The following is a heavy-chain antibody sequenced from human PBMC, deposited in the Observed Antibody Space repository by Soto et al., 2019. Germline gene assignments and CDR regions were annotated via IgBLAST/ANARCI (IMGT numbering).Heavy chain of an antibody. Sequence: QVHLVQSGAVVKKPGASVKVSCKASEYTFTTYYIHWVRQAPGQGLEWMGMINPPGDSKTYAQNFHGRVTMTRDTTTKTVYMELSSLRSEDTAVYYCAGEPFTENWFAPWGQGTLVTVSS. CDR2: INPPGDSK. V-gene: IGHV1-46*01. D-gene: IGHD3-16*01. J-gene: IGHJ5*02. CDR3: AGEPFTENWFAP. CDR1: EYTFTTYY.